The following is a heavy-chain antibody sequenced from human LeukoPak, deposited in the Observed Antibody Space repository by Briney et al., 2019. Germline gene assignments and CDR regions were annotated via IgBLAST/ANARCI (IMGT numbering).Heavy chain of an antibody. CDR2: VSESGYT. V-gene: IGHV3-23*01. CDR3: AKDAQGGSGSYSWGTFDY. Sequence: PGGSLRLSCAASGFTFDSYAMSWVRQAPGKGLEWVSGVSESGYTVYADPVKGQFTISRDNSRNTLFLQMNSLRPEDTAVYYCAKDAQGGSGSYSWGTFDYWGQGTLVTVSS. CDR1: GFTFDSYA. D-gene: IGHD3-10*01. J-gene: IGHJ4*02.